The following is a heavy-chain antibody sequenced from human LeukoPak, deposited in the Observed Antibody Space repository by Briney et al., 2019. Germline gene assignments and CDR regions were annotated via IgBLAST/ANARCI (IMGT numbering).Heavy chain of an antibody. CDR3: ASIPGISVSAYYFDY. J-gene: IGHJ4*02. V-gene: IGHV4-31*03. CDR2: IYYSGST. D-gene: IGHD6-19*01. Sequence: SETLSLTCTVSGGSISSGGYYWSWIRQHPGKGLEWIVYIYYSGSTYYNPSLKSRVTISVDTSKNQFSLKLSSVTAADTAVYYCASIPGISVSAYYFDYWGQGTLVTVSS. CDR1: GGSISSGGYY.